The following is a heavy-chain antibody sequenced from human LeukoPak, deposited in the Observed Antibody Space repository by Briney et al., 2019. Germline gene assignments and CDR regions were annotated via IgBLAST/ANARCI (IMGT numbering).Heavy chain of an antibody. CDR3: ARLSGSVNLYYYYMDV. J-gene: IGHJ6*03. Sequence: GESLKISCKGSGYSFTSYWIGWVRQMPGKGLEWMGIIYPGDSDTRYSPSFQGQVTISADKSISTAYLQWSSLKASDTAMYYCARLSGSVNLYYYYMDVWGKGTTVTISS. D-gene: IGHD3-10*01. V-gene: IGHV5-51*01. CDR2: IYPGDSDT. CDR1: GYSFTSYW.